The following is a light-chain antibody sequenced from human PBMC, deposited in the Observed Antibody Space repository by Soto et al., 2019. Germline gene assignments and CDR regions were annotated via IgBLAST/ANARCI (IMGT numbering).Light chain of an antibody. CDR3: QHDGSSQGT. CDR1: QRVSSTY. Sequence: EIGLTQSPGTLSLSPGERATLSCRASQRVSSTYLDWYQQKPGQAHRLLIYGASSRATGIPDRFSGSGSGPDFTLTISRLEPEDFAVSYCQHDGSSQGTFGQGTKGEIK. J-gene: IGKJ1*01. V-gene: IGKV3-20*01. CDR2: GAS.